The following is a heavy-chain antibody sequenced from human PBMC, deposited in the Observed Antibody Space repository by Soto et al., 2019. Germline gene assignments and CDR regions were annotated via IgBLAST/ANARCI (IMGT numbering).Heavy chain of an antibody. CDR3: ATITPLRYYYHGMDV. CDR2: INPNGGGT. Sequence: ASVKVSCKTSGFTFSSSAVHWVRQAPGQGLEWMGVINPNGGGTTYAQKFQGRVTMTRDTSRGTVHMELSSLRSDDTAVYYCATITPLRYYYHGMDVWGQGTTVTVSS. V-gene: IGHV1-46*01. CDR1: GFTFSSSA. J-gene: IGHJ6*02. D-gene: IGHD3-10*01.